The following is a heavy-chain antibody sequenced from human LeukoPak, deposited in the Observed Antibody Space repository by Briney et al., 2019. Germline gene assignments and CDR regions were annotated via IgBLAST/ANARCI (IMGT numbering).Heavy chain of an antibody. CDR1: GFTVSSYW. CDR3: ARTTYGDYAGRYYYYMDV. D-gene: IGHD4-17*01. J-gene: IGHJ6*03. V-gene: IGHV3-7*01. Sequence: GGSLRLSCAASGFTVSSYWMSWVRQGPGKGLEWVANIEQDGSEKYYVDSVKGRLTIYRDNAKKSLYLQMNSLRGEDTAVYYCARTTYGDYAGRYYYYMDVWGKGTTVTVSS. CDR2: IEQDGSEK.